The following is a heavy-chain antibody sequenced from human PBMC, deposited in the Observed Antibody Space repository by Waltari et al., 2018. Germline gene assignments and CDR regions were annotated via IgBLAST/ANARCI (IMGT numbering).Heavy chain of an antibody. J-gene: IGHJ4*02. CDR1: GYTFTGYY. V-gene: IGHV1-2*06. CDR2: INPNSGGT. Sequence: QVQLVQSGAEVKKPGASVKVSCKASGYTFTGYYMHWVRQAPGQGLEWMGRINPNSGGTNYAQKFQGRVTMTRDTSISTAYMELSRLRSDDTAVYYCARGPDEQQQMWGAIDYWGQGTLVTVSS. D-gene: IGHD6-13*01. CDR3: ARGPDEQQQMWGAIDY.